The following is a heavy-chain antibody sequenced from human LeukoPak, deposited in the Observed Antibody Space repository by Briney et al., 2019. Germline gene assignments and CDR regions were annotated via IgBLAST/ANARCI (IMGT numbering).Heavy chain of an antibody. CDR2: IYHSGST. D-gene: IGHD3-10*01. CDR1: GGSISSGDYS. CDR3: ARNSGSYIVFNY. J-gene: IGHJ4*02. V-gene: IGHV4-30-2*01. Sequence: PSGTLSLTCAVSGGSISSGDYSWSWIRQPPGKGLEWIGYIYHSGSTYYNPSLKSRVTISVDGSKNQFSLKLTSVTAADTAVYYCARNSGSYIVFNYWGQGTLVTVSS.